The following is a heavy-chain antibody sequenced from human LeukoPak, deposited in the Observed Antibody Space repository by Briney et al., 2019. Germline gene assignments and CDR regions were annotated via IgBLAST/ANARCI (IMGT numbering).Heavy chain of an antibody. CDR3: AKFRYHSNDNNYLDFNY. J-gene: IGHJ4*02. V-gene: IGHV4-59*12. Sequence: SETLSLTCTVSGGSISSYYWNWIRQPPGKGLEWIGYIYYSGSTNYNPSLKSRVTISVDKSKNQFSLKLSSVTAADTAVYYCAKFRYHSNDNNYLDFNYWGQGTLVTVSS. CDR2: IYYSGST. CDR1: GGSISSYY. D-gene: IGHD3-22*01.